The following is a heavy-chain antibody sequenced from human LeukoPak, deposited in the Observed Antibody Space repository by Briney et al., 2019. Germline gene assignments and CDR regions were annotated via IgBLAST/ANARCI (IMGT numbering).Heavy chain of an antibody. J-gene: IGHJ4*02. D-gene: IGHD3-9*01. Sequence: SETLSLTCTVSGGSNSSSSYYWGWIRQPPGKGREWIGSIYYSGSTYYIPSLKSRVTISVDTSKNQFSLKLSSVTAADTAVYYCASVRTYYDILTGAFDYWGQGTLVTVSS. V-gene: IGHV4-39*01. CDR2: IYYSGST. CDR3: ASVRTYYDILTGAFDY. CDR1: GGSNSSSSYY.